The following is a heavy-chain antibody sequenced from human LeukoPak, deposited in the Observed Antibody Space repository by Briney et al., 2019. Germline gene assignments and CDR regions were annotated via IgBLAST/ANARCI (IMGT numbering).Heavy chain of an antibody. CDR2: IYHSGST. V-gene: IGHV4-4*02. J-gene: IGHJ4*02. Sequence: SETLSLTCAVSGGSISSSNWWSWVRQPPGKGLEWIGEIYHSGSTNYNPSLKSRVTISVDKSKNQFSLKLSSVTAADTAVYYCARVKTDYDILTGYYPFFDYWGQGTLVTVSS. CDR3: ARVKTDYDILTGYYPFFDY. D-gene: IGHD3-9*01. CDR1: GGSISSSNW.